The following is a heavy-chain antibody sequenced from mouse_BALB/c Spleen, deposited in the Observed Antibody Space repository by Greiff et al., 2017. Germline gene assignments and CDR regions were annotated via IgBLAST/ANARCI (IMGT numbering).Heavy chain of an antibody. CDR1: GYAFTNYL. CDR3: AREGGKMDY. CDR2: INPGSGGT. Sequence: VQLQQSGAELVRPGTSVKVSCKASGYAFTNYLIEWVKQRPGQGLEWIGVINPGSGGTNYNEKFKGKATLTADKSSSTAYMQLSSLTSDDSAVYFCAREGGKMDYWGQGTSVTVSS. V-gene: IGHV1-54*03. D-gene: IGHD2-1*01. J-gene: IGHJ4*01.